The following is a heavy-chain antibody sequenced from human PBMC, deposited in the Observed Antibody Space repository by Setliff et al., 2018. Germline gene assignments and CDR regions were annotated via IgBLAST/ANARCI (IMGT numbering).Heavy chain of an antibody. CDR1: GGSISGYY. CDR3: ARDYQGGWFDP. V-gene: IGHV4-59*01. D-gene: IGHD3-16*01. Sequence: SETLSLTCTVSGGSISGYYWSWIRQPPGKGLEWIGNIYYTGSPSYSPSLRSRVTISVDTSKTQVSLTLTSVTAADTAVYYCARDYQGGWFDPWGPGTLVTVSS. J-gene: IGHJ5*02. CDR2: IYYTGSP.